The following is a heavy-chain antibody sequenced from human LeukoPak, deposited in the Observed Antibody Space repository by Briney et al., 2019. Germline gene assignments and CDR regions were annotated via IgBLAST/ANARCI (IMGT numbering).Heavy chain of an antibody. CDR2: IKQDGSEK. D-gene: IGHD3-10*01. J-gene: IGHJ4*02. Sequence: PGGSLRLSCAASEFTFSTYWMTWVRQAPGKGLEWVANIKQDGSEKYYVDSVRGRFTISRDNAKNSLYLQMNSLRAEDTAVYYCARDWGDSRITMVRGEGPYDWGQGPLVTVS. V-gene: IGHV3-7*03. CDR1: EFTFSTYW. CDR3: ARDWGDSRITMVRGEGPYD.